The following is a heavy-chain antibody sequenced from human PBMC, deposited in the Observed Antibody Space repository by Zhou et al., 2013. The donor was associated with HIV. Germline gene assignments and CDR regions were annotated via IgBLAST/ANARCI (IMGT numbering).Heavy chain of an antibody. D-gene: IGHD2-21*01. CDR3: ARRPFGYCGGDCYDAFDI. Sequence: QVQLVQSGAEVKKPGSSVKVSCKASGGTFSSYAISWVRQAPGQGLEWMGGIIPIFGTANYAQKFQGRVTITTDESTSTAYMELSSLRSEDTAVYYCARRPFGYCGGDCYDAFDIWGQGTMVTVSS. V-gene: IGHV1-69*05. CDR2: IIPIFGTA. J-gene: IGHJ3*02. CDR1: GGTFSSYA.